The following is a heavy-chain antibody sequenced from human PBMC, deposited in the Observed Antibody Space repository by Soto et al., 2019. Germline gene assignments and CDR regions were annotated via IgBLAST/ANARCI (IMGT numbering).Heavy chain of an antibody. CDR1: GYLFTAYS. Sequence: ASVKVSCKASGYLFTAYSMHWVRLAPGQGLEWMGVVNPSGGSTKYAQNFQGRVTMTRDTSTTTIYMELSSLRSDDTAIYYCAREENCSGGTCYSEYFHRWGRGTLVTVSS. D-gene: IGHD2-15*01. CDR2: VNPSGGST. V-gene: IGHV1-46*01. CDR3: AREENCSGGTCYSEYFHR. J-gene: IGHJ1*01.